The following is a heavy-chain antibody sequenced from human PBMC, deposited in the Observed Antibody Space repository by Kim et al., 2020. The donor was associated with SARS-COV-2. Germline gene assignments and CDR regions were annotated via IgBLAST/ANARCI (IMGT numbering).Heavy chain of an antibody. V-gene: IGHV1-24*01. D-gene: IGHD6-13*01. CDR2: FDPEDGET. J-gene: IGHJ5*02. CDR1: GYTLTELS. CDR3: ATVPGYSSSWYSPYWFDP. Sequence: ASVKVSCKVSGYTLTELSMHWVRQAPGKGLEWMGGFDPEDGETIYAQKFQGRVTMTEDTSTDTAYVELSSLRSEDTAVYYCATVPGYSSSWYSPYWFDPWGQGTLVTVSS.